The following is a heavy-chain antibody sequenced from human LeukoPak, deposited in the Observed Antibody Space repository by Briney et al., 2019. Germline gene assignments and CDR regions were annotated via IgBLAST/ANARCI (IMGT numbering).Heavy chain of an antibody. CDR1: GGSISSYY. CDR3: ARHGTDFWSGYYPYYYGMDV. V-gene: IGHV4-59*08. Sequence: SETLSLTCTVSGGSISSYYWSWIRQPPGKGLEWIGYICYSGSTNYNPSLKSRVTISVDTSKNQFSLKLSSVTAADTAVYYCARHGTDFWSGYYPYYYGMDVWGQGTTVTVSS. J-gene: IGHJ6*02. CDR2: ICYSGST. D-gene: IGHD3-3*01.